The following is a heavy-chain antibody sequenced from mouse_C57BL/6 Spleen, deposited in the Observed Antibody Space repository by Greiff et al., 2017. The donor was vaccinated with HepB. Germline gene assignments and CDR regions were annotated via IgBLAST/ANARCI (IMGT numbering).Heavy chain of an antibody. CDR3: ARSEITTVVPFAY. Sequence: EVKLVESGGGLVQPGGSLSLSCAASGFTFTDYYMSWVRQPPGKALEWLGFIRNKANGYTTEYSASVKGRFTISRDNSQSILYLQMNALRAEDSATYYCARSEITTVVPFAYWGQGTLVTVSA. CDR2: IRNKANGYTT. CDR1: GFTFTDYY. J-gene: IGHJ3*01. V-gene: IGHV7-3*01. D-gene: IGHD1-1*01.